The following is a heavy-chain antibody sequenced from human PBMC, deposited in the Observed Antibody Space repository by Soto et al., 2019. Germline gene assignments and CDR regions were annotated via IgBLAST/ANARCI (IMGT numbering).Heavy chain of an antibody. Sequence: GGSLRLSCAASGFTFSSYGMHWVRQAPGKGLEWVAVIWYDGSNKYYADSVKGRFTISRDNSKNTLYLQMNSLRAEDTAVYYCARAPGLSHYYDSGGPLDYWGQGTLVTVSS. J-gene: IGHJ4*02. CDR3: ARAPGLSHYYDSGGPLDY. V-gene: IGHV3-33*01. CDR2: IWYDGSNK. D-gene: IGHD3-22*01. CDR1: GFTFSSYG.